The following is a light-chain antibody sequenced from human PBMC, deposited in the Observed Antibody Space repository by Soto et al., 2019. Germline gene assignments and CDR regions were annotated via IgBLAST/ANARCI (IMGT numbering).Light chain of an antibody. V-gene: IGLV2-14*01. J-gene: IGLJ2*01. CDR3: ISYTTSSTVV. CDR1: SSDVGGYNY. CDR2: EVN. Sequence: QSALTQPASVSGSPGQSITISCTGTSSDVGGYNYVSWYQQYPGKAPKLMIYEVNNRPSGVSDRFSGSKSGNTASLTISGLQAEDEADYYCISYTTSSTVVFGGGTKLTVL.